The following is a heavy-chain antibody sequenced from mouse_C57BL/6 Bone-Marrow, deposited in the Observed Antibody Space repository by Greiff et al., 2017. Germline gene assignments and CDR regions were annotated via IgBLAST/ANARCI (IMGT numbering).Heavy chain of an antibody. CDR1: GYTFTDYY. J-gene: IGHJ2*01. CDR3: ARDVDY. CDR2: IYPGSGNT. Sequence: QVQLKESGAELVRPGASVKLSCKASGYTFTDYYINWVKQRPGQGLEWIARIYPGSGNTYYNEKFKGKATLTAEKSSSTAYMQLSSLTSEDSAVYFCARDVDYWGQGTTLTVSS. V-gene: IGHV1-76*01.